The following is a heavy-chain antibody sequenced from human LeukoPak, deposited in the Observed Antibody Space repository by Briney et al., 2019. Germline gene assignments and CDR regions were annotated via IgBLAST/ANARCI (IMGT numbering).Heavy chain of an antibody. D-gene: IGHD1-1*01. Sequence: SETLSLTCTVSGGSIRSYYWSWIRRPPGKGLEWIGYIYYSGSTNYNPSLKSRVTISVDTSKHQFSLRLNSVTAADTAVYYCARGWSYFDYWGQGTRVTVSS. CDR1: GGSIRSYY. V-gene: IGHV4-59*01. CDR2: IYYSGST. CDR3: ARGWSYFDY. J-gene: IGHJ4*02.